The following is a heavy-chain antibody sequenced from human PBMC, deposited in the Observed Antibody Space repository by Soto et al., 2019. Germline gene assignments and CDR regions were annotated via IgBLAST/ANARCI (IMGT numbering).Heavy chain of an antibody. V-gene: IGHV3-30*12. CDR2: ISYDGSSE. J-gene: IGHJ4*02. CDR1: GFTFSSYG. D-gene: IGHD3-10*01. CDR3: AKTAFGSGSPSLLQN. Sequence: GGSLRLSCAASGFTFSSYGMHWVRQAPGKGLEWVAAISYDGSSENYADSVKGRFTISRDNSKNTLYLQMNSLRAEDTAVYYCAKTAFGSGSPSLLQNWGQGTLVTVSS.